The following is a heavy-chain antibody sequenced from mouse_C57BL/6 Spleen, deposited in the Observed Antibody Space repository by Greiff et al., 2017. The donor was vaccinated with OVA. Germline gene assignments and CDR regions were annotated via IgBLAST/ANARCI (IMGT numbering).Heavy chain of an antibody. J-gene: IGHJ3*01. D-gene: IGHD3-2*02. CDR1: GYTFTSYW. Sequence: VQLQQSGTELVKPGASVKLSCKASGYTFTSYWMHWVKQRPGQGLEWIGNINPSNGGTNYNEKFKSKATLTVDKSSSTAYMQLSSLTSEDSAVYYCARGTAQAAWFAYWGQGTLVTVSA. V-gene: IGHV1-53*01. CDR2: INPSNGGT. CDR3: ARGTAQAAWFAY.